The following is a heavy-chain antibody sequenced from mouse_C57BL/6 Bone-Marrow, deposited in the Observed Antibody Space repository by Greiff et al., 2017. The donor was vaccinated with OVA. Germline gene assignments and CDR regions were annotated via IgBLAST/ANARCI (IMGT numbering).Heavy chain of an antibody. D-gene: IGHD1-1*01. Sequence: QVQLQQSGAELVKPGASVKLSCKASGYTFTSYWMHWVKQRPGQGLEWIGMIHPNSGSTNYNEKFKSKATLTVDKSSSTAYMQLSSLTSEDSAVYYCARRGDYGSPYAMDYWGQGTSVTVSS. CDR3: ARRGDYGSPYAMDY. V-gene: IGHV1-64*01. J-gene: IGHJ4*01. CDR1: GYTFTSYW. CDR2: IHPNSGST.